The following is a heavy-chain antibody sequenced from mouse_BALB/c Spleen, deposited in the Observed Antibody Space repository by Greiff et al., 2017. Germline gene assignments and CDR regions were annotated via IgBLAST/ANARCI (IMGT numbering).Heavy chain of an antibody. Sequence: VQLHQSGAELVRPGTSVKISCKASGYTFTNYWLGWVKQRPGHGLEWIGDIYPGGGYTNYNEKFKGKATLTADTSSSTAYMQLSSLTSEDSAVYFCAFYGNYEYYFDYWGQGTTLTVSS. CDR2: IYPGGGYT. J-gene: IGHJ2*01. CDR3: AFYGNYEYYFDY. D-gene: IGHD2-1*01. CDR1: GYTFTNYW. V-gene: IGHV1-63*02.